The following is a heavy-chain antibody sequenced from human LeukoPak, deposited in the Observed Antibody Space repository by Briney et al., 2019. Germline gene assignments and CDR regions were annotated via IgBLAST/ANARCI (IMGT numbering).Heavy chain of an antibody. CDR1: NGSISSYY. V-gene: IGHV4-59*01. D-gene: IGHD2-15*01. CDR2: IYYSGST. CDR3: ARGRGGIGPL. Sequence: PSETLSLTCTVSNGSISSYYWSWIRQPPGQGLEWIGYIYYSGSTIYNPSLKSRVTISVDTSKNQFSLKLSSVTAADTAVYYCARGRGGIGPLWGQGTLVTVSS. J-gene: IGHJ4*02.